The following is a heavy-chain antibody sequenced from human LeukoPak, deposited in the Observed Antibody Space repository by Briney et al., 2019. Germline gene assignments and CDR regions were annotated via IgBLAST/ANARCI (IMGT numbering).Heavy chain of an antibody. Sequence: GGSLRLSCAASGFIFSTYGMSWVRQAPGKGLEWVSTINSGGVTTYYADSVKGRCTISRDNSKSTLYLQMNSLRAEDTAIYYCAKGYGSHDYWGQGTLVTASS. CDR1: GFIFSTYG. CDR2: INSGGVTT. CDR3: AKGYGSHDY. J-gene: IGHJ4*02. V-gene: IGHV3-23*01. D-gene: IGHD4-17*01.